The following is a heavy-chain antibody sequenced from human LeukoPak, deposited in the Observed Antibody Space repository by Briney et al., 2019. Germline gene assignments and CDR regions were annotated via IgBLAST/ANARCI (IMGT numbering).Heavy chain of an antibody. CDR1: GYTFTSYY. V-gene: IGHV1-46*01. CDR3: ARGDGYSSSWQGWFDP. Sequence: GASVKVSCKASGYTFTSYYMHWVRQAPGQGLEWMGIINTFDGNTNYAQKFQGRVTITADESTSTAYMELSSLRSEDTAVYYCARGDGYSSSWQGWFDPWGQGTLVTVSS. J-gene: IGHJ5*02. D-gene: IGHD6-13*01. CDR2: INTFDGNT.